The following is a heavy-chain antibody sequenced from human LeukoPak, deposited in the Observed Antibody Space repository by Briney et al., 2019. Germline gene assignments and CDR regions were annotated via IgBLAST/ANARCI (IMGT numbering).Heavy chain of an antibody. CDR3: ARYNYYGSGSYGDFYYYYGMDV. CDR1: GGTFSSYA. V-gene: IGHV1-69*13. J-gene: IGHJ6*02. Sequence: SVKVSCKASGGTFSSYAISWVRQAPGQGLEWMGGIIPIFGTANYAQKFQGRVTITADESTSTAYMELSSLRSEDTAVYYCARYNYYGSGSYGDFYYYYGMDVWGQGTTVTVSS. D-gene: IGHD3-10*01. CDR2: IIPIFGTA.